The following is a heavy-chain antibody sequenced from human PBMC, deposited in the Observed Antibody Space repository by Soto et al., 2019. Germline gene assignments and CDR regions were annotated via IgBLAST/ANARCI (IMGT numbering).Heavy chain of an antibody. Sequence: PSETLSLTCAVYGGSFSGYYWSWIRQPPGKGLEWIGEINHSGSTNYNPSLKSRVTISVDTSKNQFSLKLSSVTAADTAVYYCARGKNDYVWGSYRSYYYGMDVWGQGTTVTVSS. J-gene: IGHJ6*02. CDR3: ARGKNDYVWGSYRSYYYGMDV. D-gene: IGHD3-16*02. V-gene: IGHV4-34*01. CDR1: GGSFSGYY. CDR2: INHSGST.